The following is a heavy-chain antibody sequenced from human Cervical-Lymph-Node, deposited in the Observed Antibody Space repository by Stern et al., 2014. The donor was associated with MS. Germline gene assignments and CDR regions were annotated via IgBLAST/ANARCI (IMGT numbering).Heavy chain of an antibody. D-gene: IGHD6-19*01. Sequence: EVQLLESGPEVKRPGESLKISCQASGYTFTSYWIGWVRQMPGKGLEWIAIIFPGGSDIRYSPSFQGQVTISADKSSSTAYLQWNNLKASDTAMYYCARHCAKREQCAFDYWGQGTLVTVSS. CDR1: GYTFTSYW. CDR3: ARHCAKREQCAFDY. CDR2: IFPGGSDI. J-gene: IGHJ4*02. V-gene: IGHV5-51*01.